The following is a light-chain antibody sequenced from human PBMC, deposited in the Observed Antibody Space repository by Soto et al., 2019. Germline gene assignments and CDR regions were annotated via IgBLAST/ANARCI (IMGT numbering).Light chain of an antibody. CDR2: EVR. CDR3: SSYTSSNTLVV. Sequence: QSALTQPASVSGSPGQSITISCTGNSSDVGGYNYVSWYQQHPGKAPKLMIYEVRNRPSGVSNRFSGSKSGNTASLTISGLQAEDEADYYCSSYTSSNTLVVFGTGTKLTVL. CDR1: SSDVGGYNY. V-gene: IGLV2-14*01. J-gene: IGLJ1*01.